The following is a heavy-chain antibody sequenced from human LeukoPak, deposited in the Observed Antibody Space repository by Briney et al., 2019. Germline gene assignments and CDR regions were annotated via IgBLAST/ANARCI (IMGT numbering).Heavy chain of an antibody. CDR1: GYTFTGYY. J-gene: IGHJ4*02. V-gene: IGHV7-4-1*02. CDR2: INTHTGDP. Sequence: GASVKVSCKASGYTFTGYYMHWVRQAPGQGLEWMGWINTHTGDPTYVQGFTGRFVFSLDASARTTFLQISSLKPDDTAMYYCARSPGGPHNTYDSWGQGTLVTVFS. CDR3: ARSPGGPHNTYDS. D-gene: IGHD4-23*01.